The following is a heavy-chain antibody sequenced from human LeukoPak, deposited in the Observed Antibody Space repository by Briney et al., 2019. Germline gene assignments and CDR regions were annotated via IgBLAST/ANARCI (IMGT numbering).Heavy chain of an antibody. CDR1: GGSISSYY. CDR3: ARDRGEDYVWGSYRLFDY. J-gene: IGHJ4*02. D-gene: IGHD3-16*02. CDR2: IYYSGST. Sequence: PSETLSLTCTVSGGSISSYYWSWIRQPAGKGLEWIGHIYYSGSTNYNPSLKSRVTISVDTSKNQFSLKLSSVTAADTAVYYCARDRGEDYVWGSYRLFDYWGQGTLVTVSS. V-gene: IGHV4-59*01.